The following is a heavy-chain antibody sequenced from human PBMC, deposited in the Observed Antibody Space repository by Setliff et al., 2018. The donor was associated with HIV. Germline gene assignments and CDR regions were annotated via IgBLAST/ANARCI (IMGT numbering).Heavy chain of an antibody. V-gene: IGHV4-59*01. Sequence: SETLSLTCTVSGGSINNYFWSWIRQPPGKGLEWLGCLYYTGRANYNPSLKSRLTVSVDTAKNQFSLKLSSVTAADTAVYYCARDGYNYKKGTSYMDVWGKGTTVTVSS. CDR1: GGSINNYF. J-gene: IGHJ6*03. D-gene: IGHD5-12*01. CDR3: ARDGYNYKKGTSYMDV. CDR2: LYYTGRA.